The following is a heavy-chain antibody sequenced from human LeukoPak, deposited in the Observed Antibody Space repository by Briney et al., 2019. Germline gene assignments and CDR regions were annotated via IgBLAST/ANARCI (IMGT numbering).Heavy chain of an antibody. CDR2: IIPILGIA. V-gene: IGHV1-69*04. CDR1: GGTFSSYA. Sequence: GASVKVSCKASGGTFSSYAISWVRQAPGQGLEWMGRIIPILGIANYAQKFQGRVTMAADTSTNTASLEVKSLRSDDTAVYYCQRITIFGVVMDFDYWGQGTLVTVSS. J-gene: IGHJ4*02. D-gene: IGHD3-3*01. CDR3: QRITIFGVVMDFDY.